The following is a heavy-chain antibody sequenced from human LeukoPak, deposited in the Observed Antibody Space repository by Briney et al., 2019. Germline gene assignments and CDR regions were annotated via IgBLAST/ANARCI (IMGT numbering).Heavy chain of an antibody. CDR1: GFTFGSYA. CDR2: ISYDGSIK. V-gene: IGHV3-30-3*01. D-gene: IGHD1-14*01. Sequence: GGSLRLSCAASGFTFGSYAMHWVRQAPGKGLEWVAVISYDGSIKYYADSVKGRFTISRDNSKNTLYLQMNSLRAEDTAVYYCAKVSGGGLYYDGMDVWGQGTTVTVSS. CDR3: AKVSGGGLYYDGMDV. J-gene: IGHJ6*02.